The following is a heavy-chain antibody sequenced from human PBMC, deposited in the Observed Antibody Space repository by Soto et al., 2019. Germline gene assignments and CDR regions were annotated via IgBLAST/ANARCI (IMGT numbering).Heavy chain of an antibody. CDR1: GVSLSSYDYY. J-gene: IGHJ5*02. V-gene: IGHV4-30-4*01. CDR3: ATRPYYDYYSGHSNFYVQS. CDR2: THYSGAT. Sequence: SETLSLTCTVSGVSLSSYDYYCSWFRQSPGKGLEWIGYTHYSGATYYNPSLKSRLAISLDTSRSQFSLRLGSVTAADTAVYFCATRPYYDYYSGHSNFYVQSWGQGTQGNVSS. D-gene: IGHD3-3*01.